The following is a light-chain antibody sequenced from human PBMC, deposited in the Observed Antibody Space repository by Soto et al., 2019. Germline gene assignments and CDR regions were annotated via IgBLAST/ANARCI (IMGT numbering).Light chain of an antibody. V-gene: IGKV3-15*01. CDR2: GAS. J-gene: IGKJ1*01. Sequence: EIVTTQSPATLSVSPGERATLSCRASQSVSSNLAWYQQKPGQAPRLLIYGASTRATGIPARFSGSGSGTAFTLTISSLQSEDFAVYYCQQYNNWPRTFGQGTKVEIK. CDR1: QSVSSN. CDR3: QQYNNWPRT.